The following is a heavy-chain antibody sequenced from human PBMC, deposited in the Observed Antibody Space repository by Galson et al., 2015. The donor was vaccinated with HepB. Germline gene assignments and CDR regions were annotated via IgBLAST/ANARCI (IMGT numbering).Heavy chain of an antibody. CDR2: ISYDGSNK. CDR1: GFTFSSYG. Sequence: SLRLSCAASGFTFSSYGMHWVRQAPGKGLEWVAVISYDGSNKYYADSVKGRFTISRDNSKNTLYLQMNSLRAEDTAVYYCAKDTPVAGTLDYWGKGTTVTVSS. J-gene: IGHJ6*04. CDR3: AKDTPVAGTLDY. D-gene: IGHD6-19*01. V-gene: IGHV3-30*18.